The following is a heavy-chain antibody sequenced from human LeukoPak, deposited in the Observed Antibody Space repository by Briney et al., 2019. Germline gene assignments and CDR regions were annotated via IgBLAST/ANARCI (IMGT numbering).Heavy chain of an antibody. CDR3: AKEVRQRGNPYYFDY. CDR2: ISGSGGST. J-gene: IGHJ4*02. D-gene: IGHD6-25*01. CDR1: GFTFSSYA. V-gene: IGHV3-23*01. Sequence: GGSLRLSCAASGFTFSSYAMSWVRQAPGKGLEWVSAISGSGGSTYYADSVKGRFTISRDNSKNTLYLQMNSLRAEDTAVYYRAKEVRQRGNPYYFDYWGQGTLVIVSS.